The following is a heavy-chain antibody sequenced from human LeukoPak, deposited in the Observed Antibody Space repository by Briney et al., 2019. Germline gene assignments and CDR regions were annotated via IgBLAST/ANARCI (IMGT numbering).Heavy chain of an antibody. J-gene: IGHJ4*02. Sequence: GGCLRLSCAASGFTFSDYYMSWIRQAPGKGLEWVSYISSSGSTIYYADSVKGRFTISRDNAKNSLYLQMNSLRAEDTAVYYCARVVGLDYYDSSGPYYFDYWGQGTLVTVSS. V-gene: IGHV3-11*01. CDR1: GFTFSDYY. CDR2: ISSSGSTI. D-gene: IGHD3-22*01. CDR3: ARVVGLDYYDSSGPYYFDY.